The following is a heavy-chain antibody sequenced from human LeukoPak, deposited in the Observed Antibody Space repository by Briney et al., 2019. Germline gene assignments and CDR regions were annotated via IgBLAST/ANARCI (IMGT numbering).Heavy chain of an antibody. CDR1: GFTLRSYG. V-gene: IGHV3-30*03. CDR3: ATHFGDGSGYYYAY. Sequence: GGTLRLSCAASGFTLRSYGMHWVREAPGKRLGWVAFISYDGSNKYYADSVRGRFPISRDNPKNTPYLHLTSLTTQKPPVYYFATHFGDGSGYYYAYWGQGTLVTVSS. J-gene: IGHJ4*02. D-gene: IGHD3-22*01. CDR2: ISYDGSNK.